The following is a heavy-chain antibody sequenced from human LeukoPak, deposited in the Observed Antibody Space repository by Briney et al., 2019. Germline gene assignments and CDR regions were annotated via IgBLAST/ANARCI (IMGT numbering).Heavy chain of an antibody. CDR2: IGSSGSYI. D-gene: IGHD5-18*01. V-gene: IGHV3-21*01. Sequence: GGSLRLSCEVSGFTFSSYHMNWVRQAPGRGLEWVSSIGSSGSYIYYADSLTGRFTISRDNAKNSLYLQMNSLRAEDTAMYYCARRATTERGHSYGLDFWGQGTLVTVSS. CDR1: GFTFSSYH. J-gene: IGHJ4*02. CDR3: ARRATTERGHSYGLDF.